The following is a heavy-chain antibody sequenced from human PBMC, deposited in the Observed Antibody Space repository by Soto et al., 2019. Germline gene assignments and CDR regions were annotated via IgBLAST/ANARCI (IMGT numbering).Heavy chain of an antibody. J-gene: IGHJ6*02. CDR2: ITSSGSYV. D-gene: IGHD3-3*02. CDR1: GFTFSRNT. CDR3: VKDEGIEAMDV. V-gene: IGHV3-21*01. Sequence: PGGSLRVSCVTSGFTFSRNTMNWVRQSPGKGLEWVASITSSGSYVYYADSVKGRFSASRDNAKNSLSLQMDSLRPDDTAIYFCVKDEGIEAMDVWGQGTTVTVSS.